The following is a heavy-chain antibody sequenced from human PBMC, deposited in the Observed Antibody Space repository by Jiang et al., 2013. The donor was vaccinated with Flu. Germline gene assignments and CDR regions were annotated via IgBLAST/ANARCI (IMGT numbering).Heavy chain of an antibody. Sequence: LLKPSETLSLTCAVYVGPSVVTTGAGSPAPRKGLEWIGEINHSGSTNYNPSLKSRVTISVDTSKNQFSLKLSSVTAADTAVYYCARGNHLPPPRYCSGGSCYSAFDIWGQGTMVTVPS. CDR3: ARGNHLPPPRYCSGGSCYSAFDI. J-gene: IGHJ3*02. D-gene: IGHD2-15*01. V-gene: IGHV4-34*01. CDR2: INHSGST. CDR1: VGPSVVTT.